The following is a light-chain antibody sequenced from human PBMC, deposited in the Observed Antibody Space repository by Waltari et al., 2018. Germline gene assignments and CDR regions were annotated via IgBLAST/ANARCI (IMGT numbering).Light chain of an antibody. J-gene: IGLJ2*01. Sequence: QSALTHPASVSGSPGPSIPTSCTGPTSTVGSYNLASWYQQHPGEVPKLIIYEGNKRPSGVSNRFSGSKSGNTASLTISGLQPEDEADYYCCSYGGASIRIFGGGTKVTVL. V-gene: IGLV2-23*01. CDR3: CSYGGASIRI. CDR2: EGN. CDR1: TSTVGSYNL.